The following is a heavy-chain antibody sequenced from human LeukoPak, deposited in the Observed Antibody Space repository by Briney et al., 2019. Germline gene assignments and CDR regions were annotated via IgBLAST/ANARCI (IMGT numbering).Heavy chain of an antibody. V-gene: IGHV4-4*07. CDR1: GGSISSYY. D-gene: IGHD3-22*01. J-gene: IGHJ2*01. Sequence: SETLSLTCTVSGGSISSYYWSWIRQPAGKGLEWIGRIYTSGITNYNPSLKSRVTMSVDTSKNQFSLKLSSVTAADTAVYYCARTDYDNKWRVWWYFDLWGRGTLVTVSS. CDR3: ARTDYDNKWRVWWYFDL. CDR2: IYTSGIT.